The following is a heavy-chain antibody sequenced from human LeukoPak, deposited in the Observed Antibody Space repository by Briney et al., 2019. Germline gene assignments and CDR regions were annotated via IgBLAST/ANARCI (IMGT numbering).Heavy chain of an antibody. CDR3: ASDTAMVIYYYYYMDV. J-gene: IGHJ6*03. CDR1: GFTFGDYS. Sequence: GGSLRLSCATSGFTFGDYSMSWVRQVPGKGLEWVSGVGRSGKTYYTDSVKGRFTISRDNSKKMVWLQMNSLRAEDTAVYYCASDTAMVIYYYYYMDVWGKGTTVTVSS. V-gene: IGHV3-23*01. D-gene: IGHD5-18*01. CDR2: VGRSGKT.